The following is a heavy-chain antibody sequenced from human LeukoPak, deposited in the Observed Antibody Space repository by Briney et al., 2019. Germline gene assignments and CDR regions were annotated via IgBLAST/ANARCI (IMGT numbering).Heavy chain of an antibody. J-gene: IGHJ4*02. D-gene: IGHD3-3*01. CDR1: GGTFSSYA. V-gene: IGHV1-69*05. Sequence: SVKVSCKASGGTFSSYAISWVRQAPGQGLEWMGGIIPIFGTANYAQKFQGRVTITTDESTSTAYMELSSLRSEDTAVYYCSRATPGGYDFWSGYYLWGQGTLVTVSS. CDR2: IIPIFGTA. CDR3: SRATPGGYDFWSGYYL.